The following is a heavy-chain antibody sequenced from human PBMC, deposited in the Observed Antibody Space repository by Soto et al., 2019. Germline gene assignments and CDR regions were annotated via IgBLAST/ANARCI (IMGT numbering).Heavy chain of an antibody. D-gene: IGHD3-22*01. CDR2: INHSGST. CDR1: GGSFSGYY. Sequence: VQLQQWGAGLLKPSETLSLTCAVYGGSFSGYYWIWICQPPGKGLEWIGEINHSGSTNYNPSLKSRFTISVDTSKNQFSLELSSVTAADTAIYYCARGNYDSSGYYRTFDYWGQGTLVTVSS. J-gene: IGHJ4*02. CDR3: ARGNYDSSGYYRTFDY. V-gene: IGHV4-34*01.